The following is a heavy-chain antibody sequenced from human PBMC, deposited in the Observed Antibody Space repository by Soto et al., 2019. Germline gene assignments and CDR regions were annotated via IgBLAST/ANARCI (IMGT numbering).Heavy chain of an antibody. Sequence: SETLSLTCTVSGGSISSYYWSWIRQPAGKGLEWIGRIYTSGSTNYNPSLKSRVTMSVDTSKNQFSLKLSSVTAADTAVYYCARDDPEGYVWGSYRYFPTWGQGTLVTVSS. CDR3: ARDDPEGYVWGSYRYFPT. V-gene: IGHV4-4*07. D-gene: IGHD3-16*02. CDR2: IYTSGST. J-gene: IGHJ4*02. CDR1: GGSISSYY.